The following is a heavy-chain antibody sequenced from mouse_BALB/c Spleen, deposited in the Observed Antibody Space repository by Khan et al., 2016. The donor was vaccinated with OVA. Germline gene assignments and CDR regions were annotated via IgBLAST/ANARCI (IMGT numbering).Heavy chain of an antibody. J-gene: IGHJ3*01. CDR1: GYTFTSYT. D-gene: IGHD2-14*01. CDR2: INPSSGYT. CDR3: ARDGAYYRNDGWFAY. Sequence: QVQLKESGAELARPGALVKMSCKASGYTFTSYTIHWIKQRPGQGLEWIGYINPSSGYTNYNQKFKDQATLTADKSSTTAYMQLSSLTSDDSAVYYCARDGAYYRNDGWFAYWGQGTLVTVSA. V-gene: IGHV1-4*01.